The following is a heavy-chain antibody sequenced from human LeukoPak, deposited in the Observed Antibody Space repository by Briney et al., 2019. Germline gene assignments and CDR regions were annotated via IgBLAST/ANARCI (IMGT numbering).Heavy chain of an antibody. CDR1: GFTSSSNY. CDR2: TYSGGSK. Sequence: AGYLRLYCAASGFTSSSNYMSWVRQAPGQGLEWGSVTYSGGSKYSPDSVKGRFTISRNNSKNTLYLQMNSLRAEDTAVYYCARVVDDYGDYIFDYWGQGTLVTVS. J-gene: IGHJ4*02. V-gene: IGHV3-66*01. D-gene: IGHD4-17*01. CDR3: ARVVDDYGDYIFDY.